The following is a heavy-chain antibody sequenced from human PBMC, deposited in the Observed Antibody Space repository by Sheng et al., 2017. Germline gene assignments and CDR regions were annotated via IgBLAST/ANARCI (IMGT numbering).Heavy chain of an antibody. V-gene: IGHV1-69*13. CDR1: GGTFSSYA. Sequence: QVQLVQSGAEVKKPGSSVKVSCKASGGTFSSYAISWVRQAPGQGLEWMGGIIPIFGTANYAQKFQGRVTITADESTSTAYMELSSLRSEDTAVYYCARPSESYGDYDYGAFDIWGQGTMGHRLF. CDR3: ARPSESYGDYDYGAFDI. J-gene: IGHJ3*02. D-gene: IGHD4-17*01. CDR2: IIPIFGTA.